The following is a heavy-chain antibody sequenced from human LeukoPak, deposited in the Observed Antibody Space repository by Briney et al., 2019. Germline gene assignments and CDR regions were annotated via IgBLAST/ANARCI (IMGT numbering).Heavy chain of an antibody. V-gene: IGHV3-21*01. CDR1: GFTFTSYS. Sequence: GGSLRLSCAASGFTFTSYSMNWVRQAPGKGLEWASSISSSGNYIYYADSVKGRFTISRDNARNSLYLQMNSLRAEDTAVYYCARGGRGTIMIVVAALDCWGQGTLVTVSS. J-gene: IGHJ4*02. D-gene: IGHD3-22*01. CDR2: ISSSGNYI. CDR3: ARGGRGTIMIVVAALDC.